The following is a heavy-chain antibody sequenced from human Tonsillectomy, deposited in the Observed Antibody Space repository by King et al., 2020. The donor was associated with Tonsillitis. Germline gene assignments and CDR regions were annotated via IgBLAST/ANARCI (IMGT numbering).Heavy chain of an antibody. CDR1: GGSISRSAHS. CDR2: MYQSGTI. CDR3: ARYVSGTFDY. J-gene: IGHJ4*02. V-gene: IGHV4-39*01. Sequence: QLQESGPGVVRPSETLSLTCTVSGGSISRSAHSSAWIRQPPGKGLEWIGYMYQSGTIFDNPSLKSRLTVSVGTSEKRFSLKLSSVTAADTAVYFCARYVSGTFDYWGQGALVTVSS. D-gene: IGHD1-26*01.